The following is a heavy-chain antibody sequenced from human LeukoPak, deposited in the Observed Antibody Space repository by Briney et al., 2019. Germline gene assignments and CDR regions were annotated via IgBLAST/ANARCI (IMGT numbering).Heavy chain of an antibody. CDR3: AKETQIPGDALDI. CDR2: ISDTGGST. CDR1: GFTFSYYA. J-gene: IGHJ3*02. V-gene: IGHV3-23*01. D-gene: IGHD2-21*01. Sequence: GGSLRLSCAASGFTFSYYAMTWVRQAPGKGLEWVSGISDTGGSTYYADSVKGRFTISRDNSKNTLYLQMNSLRTEDTALYYCAKETQIPGDALDIWGQGTMVTVSS.